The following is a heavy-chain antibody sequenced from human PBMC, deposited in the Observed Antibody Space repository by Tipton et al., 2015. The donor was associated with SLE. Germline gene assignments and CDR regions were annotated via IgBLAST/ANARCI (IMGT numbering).Heavy chain of an antibody. J-gene: IGHJ3*02. CDR3: ARDKGVLEWQHDGFDI. V-gene: IGHV4-59*11. CDR1: GASISSHY. CDR2: VHYTGTT. D-gene: IGHD3-3*01. Sequence: PGLVKPPENLSLICSVSGASISSHYWSWIRQSPGKGLEWIGYVHYTGTTVYNPSLESRLTISLDTSKNRFSLKLTSMTSADTAVYYCARDKGVLEWQHDGFDIWGPGRMVSVSS.